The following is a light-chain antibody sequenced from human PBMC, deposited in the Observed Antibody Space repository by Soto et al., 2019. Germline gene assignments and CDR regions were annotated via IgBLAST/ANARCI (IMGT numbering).Light chain of an antibody. V-gene: IGLV2-8*01. J-gene: IGLJ2*01. CDR2: EVT. CDR1: SSDVGGYND. Sequence: QSALTNPPSASGSPGQSVTISCTGTSSDVGGYNDVSWYQQHPGKAPKLMIFEVTKRPAGVPDLFSGSKSGNTASLTVSGLHGEEEADYYCSSYAGSSPLVFGGGTQLTVL. CDR3: SSYAGSSPLV.